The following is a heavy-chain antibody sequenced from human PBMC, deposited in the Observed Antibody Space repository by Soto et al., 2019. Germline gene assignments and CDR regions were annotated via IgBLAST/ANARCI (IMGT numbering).Heavy chain of an antibody. D-gene: IGHD3-22*01. CDR2: LFHGGDT. CDR1: GGPLSGYY. V-gene: IGHV4-34*12. CDR3: ARPRYHSNTFYYFFVS. Sequence: PSETLSLTCAVYGGPLSGYYWSWIRQPPGKGLEWIGELFHGGDTNYSPSLKSRVTISVDTSRNKFSLELSSVTAADTAVYYCARPRYHSNTFYYFFVSWGQGTLVTVSS. J-gene: IGHJ4*02.